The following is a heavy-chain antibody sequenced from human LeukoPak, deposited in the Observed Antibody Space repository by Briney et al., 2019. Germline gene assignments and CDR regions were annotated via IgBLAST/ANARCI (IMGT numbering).Heavy chain of an antibody. V-gene: IGHV4-59*01. Sequence: SETLSLTCTVSGGSISSYYWSWIRQPPGKGLEWIGYIYYSGSTSYNPSLKSRVTISVDTSKNQFSLKLSSVTAADTAVHYCARPLTGTTLIFDYWGQGTLVTVSS. CDR1: GGSISSYY. CDR3: ARPLTGTTLIFDY. J-gene: IGHJ4*02. D-gene: IGHD1-7*01. CDR2: IYYSGST.